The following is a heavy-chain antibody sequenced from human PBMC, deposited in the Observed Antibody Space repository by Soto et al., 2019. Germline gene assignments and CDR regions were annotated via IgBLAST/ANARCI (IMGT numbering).Heavy chain of an antibody. Sequence: ASVKVSCKASGYTFTDYYMHWVRQAPGQGLERMGWINPNSGGTNYAQKFQGRVTMTRDTSISTAYMELNRLRSDDTAVYYCARDQSPSSGWPGMDVWGQGTTVTV. V-gene: IGHV1-2*02. CDR2: INPNSGGT. D-gene: IGHD6-19*01. CDR3: ARDQSPSSGWPGMDV. CDR1: GYTFTDYY. J-gene: IGHJ6*02.